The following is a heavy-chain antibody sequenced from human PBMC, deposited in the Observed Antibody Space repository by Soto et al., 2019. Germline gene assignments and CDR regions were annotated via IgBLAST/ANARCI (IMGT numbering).Heavy chain of an antibody. D-gene: IGHD1-26*01. CDR1: GYTFTSYA. J-gene: IGHJ4*02. Sequence: ASVKVSCKASGYTFTSYAMHWVRQAPGQRLEWMGWINAGNGNTKYSQKFQGRVTITRDTSASTAYMELSSLRSEDTAVYYCTTEVWELLGFDYWGQGTLVTVSS. CDR2: INAGNGNT. CDR3: TTEVWELLGFDY. V-gene: IGHV1-3*01.